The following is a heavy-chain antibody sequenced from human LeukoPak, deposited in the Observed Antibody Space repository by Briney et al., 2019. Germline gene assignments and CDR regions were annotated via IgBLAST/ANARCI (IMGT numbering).Heavy chain of an antibody. D-gene: IGHD1-14*01. J-gene: IGHJ4*02. CDR1: GGSFSGYY. CDR2: INHSGST. Sequence: SETLSLTCAVYGGSFSGYYWSWIRQPPGKGLEWIGEINHSGSTNYNPSLKSRVTISVDTSKNQFSLKLSSVTAADTAVYYCARGGNRRPTSPFDYWGQGTLVTVSS. V-gene: IGHV4-34*01. CDR3: ARGGNRRPTSPFDY.